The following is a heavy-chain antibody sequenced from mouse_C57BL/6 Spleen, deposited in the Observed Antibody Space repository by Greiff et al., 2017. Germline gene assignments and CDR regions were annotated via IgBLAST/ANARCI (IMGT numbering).Heavy chain of an antibody. D-gene: IGHD1-1*01. V-gene: IGHV1-53*01. CDR3: ARGYYGSSYRYFDV. Sequence: QVQLQQPGTELVKPGASVKLSCKASGYTFTSYWTHWVKQRPGQGLEWIGNINPSNGGTNYNEKFKSKATLTVDKSSSTAYMQLSSLTSEDSAVYYCARGYYGSSYRYFDVWGTGTTVTVSS. CDR2: INPSNGGT. J-gene: IGHJ1*03. CDR1: GYTFTSYW.